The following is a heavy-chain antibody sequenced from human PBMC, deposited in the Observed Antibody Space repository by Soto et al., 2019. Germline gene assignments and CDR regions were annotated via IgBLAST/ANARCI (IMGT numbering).Heavy chain of an antibody. J-gene: IGHJ4*02. D-gene: IGHD1-7*01. CDR2: IHSSGTT. CDR1: SGSINSCY. Sequence: SETRSLTCTVSSGSINSCYWSWILQPSGKGLEWIGRIHSSGTTNYNPSLKSRVTMSVDTSKNQFSLKLTSVTAADTAVYYCARDRIIGTSYSDYWGQGTLVTVSS. V-gene: IGHV4-4*07. CDR3: ARDRIIGTSYSDY.